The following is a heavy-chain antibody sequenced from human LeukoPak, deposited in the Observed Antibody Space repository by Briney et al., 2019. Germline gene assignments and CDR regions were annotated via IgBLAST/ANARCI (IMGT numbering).Heavy chain of an antibody. CDR2: ISGSGGST. J-gene: IGHJ6*02. Sequence: GGSLRLSCAASGFTFSSYAMSWVRQAPGKGLEWVSAISGSGGSTYYADSVKGRFTSSRDNSKNTLYLQMNSLRAEATAVYYCAKGIVAAINSDSYYGMDVWGQGTTVTVSS. CDR1: GFTFSSYA. CDR3: AKGIVAAINSDSYYGMDV. D-gene: IGHD5-12*01. V-gene: IGHV3-23*01.